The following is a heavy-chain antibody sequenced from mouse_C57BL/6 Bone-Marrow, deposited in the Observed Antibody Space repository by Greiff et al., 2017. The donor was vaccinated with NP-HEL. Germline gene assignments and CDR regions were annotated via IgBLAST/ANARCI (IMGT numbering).Heavy chain of an antibody. V-gene: IGHV1-69*01. D-gene: IGHD2-3*01. CDR3: ARRGWLLEPWFAY. J-gene: IGHJ3*01. Sequence: VQLQQSGAELVMPGASVKLSCKASGYTFTSYWMHWVKQRPGQGLEWIGEIDPSDSYTNYNQKFKGKSTLTVDKSSSTAYMQLSSLTSEDSAVYYCARRGWLLEPWFAYWGQGTLVTVSA. CDR1: GYTFTSYW. CDR2: IDPSDSYT.